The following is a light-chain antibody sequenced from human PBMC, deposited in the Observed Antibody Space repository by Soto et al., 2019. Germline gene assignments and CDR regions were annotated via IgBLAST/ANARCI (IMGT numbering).Light chain of an antibody. CDR2: GAS. V-gene: IGKV3-15*01. CDR1: QSVSSN. Sequence: EIVLTQSPATLSLSPGERATLSCRASQSVSSNLAWYQQKPGQAPSLLIYGASTRATGTPARFSGSGSGTQFTLTISSLQSEDFAVYYCQQYNNWPPAWTFGQGTKVDIK. CDR3: QQYNNWPPAWT. J-gene: IGKJ1*01.